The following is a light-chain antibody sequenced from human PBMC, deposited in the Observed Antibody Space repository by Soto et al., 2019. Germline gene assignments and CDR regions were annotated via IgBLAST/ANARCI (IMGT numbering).Light chain of an antibody. CDR1: QSVSSLY. J-gene: IGKJ5*01. V-gene: IGKV3D-20*02. CDR3: QQRSSWPPT. Sequence: EIVLTQSPGTLSLSPGERATLSCRASQSVSSLYLAWYQQKPGQAPRLLIYAASSRATGIPDRFSGSGSGTDFTLTISSLEPEDFAVYYCQQRSSWPPTFGQGTRLEIK. CDR2: AAS.